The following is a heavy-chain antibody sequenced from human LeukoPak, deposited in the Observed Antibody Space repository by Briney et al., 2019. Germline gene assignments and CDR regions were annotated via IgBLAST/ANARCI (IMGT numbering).Heavy chain of an antibody. CDR3: TRRGGYCSSTSCSTFDY. CDR1: GFTFSGSA. D-gene: IGHD2-2*01. V-gene: IGHV3-73*01. J-gene: IGHJ4*02. Sequence: SGGSLRLSCAASGFTFSGSAMHWVRQASGKGLEWVGRIRSKANSYATAYAASVKGRFTISRGDSKNTAYLQMNSLKTEDTAVYYCTRRGGYCSSTSCSTFDYWGQGTLVTVSS. CDR2: IRSKANSYAT.